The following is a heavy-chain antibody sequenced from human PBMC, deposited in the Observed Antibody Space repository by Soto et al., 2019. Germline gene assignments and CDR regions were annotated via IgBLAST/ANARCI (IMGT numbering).Heavy chain of an antibody. CDR1: GFTFSSYA. CDR2: ITSGDST. CDR3: AKDLTMIRGVIYYGMDV. J-gene: IGHJ6*02. V-gene: IGHV3-23*01. D-gene: IGHD3-10*01. Sequence: PGGSLRLSCAASGFTFSSYAMSWVRQAPGKGLEWVSVITSGDSTYYADSVKGRFTISRDNSKNTLYLQMNSLRAEDTAVYYCAKDLTMIRGVIYYGMDVWGQGTTVTVSS.